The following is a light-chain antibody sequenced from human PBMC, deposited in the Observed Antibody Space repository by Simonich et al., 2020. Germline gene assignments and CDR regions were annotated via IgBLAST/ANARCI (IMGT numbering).Light chain of an antibody. CDR3: SSYTSSSTVV. V-gene: IGLV2-14*03. CDR1: SNDVGGYNY. Sequence: QSALTQPASVSGSPGQSITISCTGTSNDVGGYNYVSWYQQPPGKAPKPMIYDVSNRPSGVSKRFSGSKSGNTASLTISGLQAEDEADYYCSSYTSSSTVVFGGGTKLTVL. CDR2: DVS. J-gene: IGLJ2*01.